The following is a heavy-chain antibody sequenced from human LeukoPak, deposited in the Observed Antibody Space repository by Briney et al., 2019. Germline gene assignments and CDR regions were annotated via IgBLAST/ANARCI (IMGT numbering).Heavy chain of an antibody. V-gene: IGHV1-8*03. D-gene: IGHD1-1*01. CDR2: MNPNSGNT. CDR1: GYTFTSYD. Sequence: ASVKVSCKASGYTFTSYDINWVRQATGQGLEWMGWMNPNSGNTGYAQKFQGRVTITRNTSISTAYMELSSLRSEDTAVYYCARGNEVITTRYYYYYYMDVWGKGTTVTISS. J-gene: IGHJ6*03. CDR3: ARGNEVITTRYYYYYYMDV.